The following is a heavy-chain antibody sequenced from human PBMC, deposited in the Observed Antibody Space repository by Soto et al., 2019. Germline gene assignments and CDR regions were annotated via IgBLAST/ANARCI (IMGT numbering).Heavy chain of an antibody. CDR2: MNPNSGNT. J-gene: IGHJ2*01. V-gene: IGHV1-8*01. CDR3: ARVHTVTTYVDV. Sequence: QVQLVQSGAEVKKPGASVKVSCKASGYTFTSYDINWVRQATGQGLEWMGWMNPNSGNTGSAQRFQGRLTMTRNTSINTAYMELTSLTSEDAAFYFCARVHTVTTYVDVWGGGTLVTVSS. CDR1: GYTFTSYD. D-gene: IGHD4-17*01.